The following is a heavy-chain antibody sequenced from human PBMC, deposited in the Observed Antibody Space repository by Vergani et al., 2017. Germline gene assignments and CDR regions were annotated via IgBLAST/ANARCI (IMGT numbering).Heavy chain of an antibody. CDR1: GFTFSSYG. V-gene: IGHV3-30*18. J-gene: IGHJ6*02. CDR3: TKESGIAAAGTSWYYYYGMDV. CDR2: ISYDGSNK. D-gene: IGHD6-13*01. Sequence: VQLVESGGGLVKPGGSLRLSCAASGFTFSSYGMHWVRQAPGKGLEWVAVISYDGSNKYYADSVKGRFTISRDNSKNTLYLQMNSLRAEDTAVYYCTKESGIAAAGTSWYYYYGMDVWGQGTTVTVSS.